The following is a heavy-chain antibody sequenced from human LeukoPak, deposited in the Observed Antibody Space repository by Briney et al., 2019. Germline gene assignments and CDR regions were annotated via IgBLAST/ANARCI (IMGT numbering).Heavy chain of an antibody. CDR2: IYYSGST. V-gene: IGHV4-30-4*08. J-gene: IGHJ4*02. Sequence: KPSQTLSLTCTVSGASISSGDYYWSWIRQPPGKGLEWIGYIYYSGSTYYNPSLKSRVTISVDTSKNQFSLKLTSVTAADTAVYYCARDGAIFGVGSGTYWGQGTLVTVSS. D-gene: IGHD3-3*01. CDR1: GASISSGDYY. CDR3: ARDGAIFGVGSGTY.